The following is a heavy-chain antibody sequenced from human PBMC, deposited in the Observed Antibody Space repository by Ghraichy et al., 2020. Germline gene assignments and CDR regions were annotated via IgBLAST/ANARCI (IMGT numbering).Heavy chain of an antibody. D-gene: IGHD6-6*01. CDR1: GGTFSSYA. V-gene: IGHV1-69*13. CDR3: ARGVVLFKGYSSSFRYWYFDL. J-gene: IGHJ2*01. CDR2: IIPIFGTA. Sequence: SVKVSCKASGGTFSSYAISWVRQAPGQGLEWMGGIIPIFGTANYAQKFQGRVTITADESTSTAYMELSSLRSEDTAVYYCARGVVLFKGYSSSFRYWYFDLWGRGTLVTVSS.